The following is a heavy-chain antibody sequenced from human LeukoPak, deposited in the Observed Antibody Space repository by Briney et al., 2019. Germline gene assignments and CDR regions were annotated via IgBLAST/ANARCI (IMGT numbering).Heavy chain of an antibody. J-gene: IGHJ3*02. V-gene: IGHV1-18*01. CDR1: GYPFSNFG. D-gene: IGHD6-19*01. Sequence: WASVKVSCKASGYPFSNFGIRGVRQAAGQGGKWMGWISGYNGKTNYAQKLQGRVTMTTDTSTSTAYMELRSLRSDDTALYYCARSSPFLVAGTGDAFDIWGQGTMVTVSS. CDR2: ISGYNGKT. CDR3: ARSSPFLVAGTGDAFDI.